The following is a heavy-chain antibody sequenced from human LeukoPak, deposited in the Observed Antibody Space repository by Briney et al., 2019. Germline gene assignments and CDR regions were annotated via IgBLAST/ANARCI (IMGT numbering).Heavy chain of an antibody. CDR2: IKKDGSEK. V-gene: IGHV3-7*01. J-gene: IGHJ4*02. CDR3: ARHLSGITGYTYGRGIDY. D-gene: IGHD5-18*01. CDR1: GFTFKSDW. Sequence: GGSLRLSCEASGFTFKSDWMSWVRQAPGKGLEWVANIKKDGSEKYYVDSVKGRFTISRDNAKTSLYLQMNSLRAEDTAVYYCARHLSGITGYTYGRGIDYWGQGTLVTVSS.